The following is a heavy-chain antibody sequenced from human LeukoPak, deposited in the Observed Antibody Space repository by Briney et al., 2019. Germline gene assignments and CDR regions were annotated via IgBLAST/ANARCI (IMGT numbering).Heavy chain of an antibody. CDR1: GYSISSGYY. CDR2: IYHSGST. Sequence: SETLSLTCTVSGYSISSGYYWGWIRQPPGKGLEWIGSIYHSGSTYYNPSLKSRVTISVDTSKNQFSLKLSSVTAADTAVYYCARQGVVVPAAMGEKTNYFDYWGQGTLVTVSS. D-gene: IGHD2-2*01. J-gene: IGHJ4*02. CDR3: ARQGVVVPAAMGEKTNYFDY. V-gene: IGHV4-38-2*02.